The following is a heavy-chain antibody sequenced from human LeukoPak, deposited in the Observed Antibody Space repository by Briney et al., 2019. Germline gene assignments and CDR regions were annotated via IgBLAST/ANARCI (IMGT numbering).Heavy chain of an antibody. J-gene: IGHJ4*02. V-gene: IGHV3-48*01. D-gene: IGHD2-2*02. CDR2: ISSSSSTI. CDR1: GFTFSSHS. Sequence: GGSLRLSCAASGFTFSSHSMNWVRQAPGKGLEWVSYISSSSSTIYYADSVKGRFTISRDNAKNSLYLQMNSLRAEDTAVYYCASYCSSTSCYRGYFDYWGQGTLVTVSS. CDR3: ASYCSSTSCYRGYFDY.